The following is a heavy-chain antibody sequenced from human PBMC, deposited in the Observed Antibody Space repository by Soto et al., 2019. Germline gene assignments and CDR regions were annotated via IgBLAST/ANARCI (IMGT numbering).Heavy chain of an antibody. V-gene: IGHV4-39*01. CDR1: GGSISSSSYY. Sequence: QLQLQESGPGLVKPSETLSLTCTVSGGSISSSSYYWGWIRQPPGKGLEWIGSIYYSGSTYYNPSLKSRVTISVDTSKNQFSLKLSSVTAADTAVYYCASSLLLDFWSGYDYWGQGTLVTVSS. D-gene: IGHD3-3*01. CDR2: IYYSGST. J-gene: IGHJ4*02. CDR3: ASSLLLDFWSGYDY.